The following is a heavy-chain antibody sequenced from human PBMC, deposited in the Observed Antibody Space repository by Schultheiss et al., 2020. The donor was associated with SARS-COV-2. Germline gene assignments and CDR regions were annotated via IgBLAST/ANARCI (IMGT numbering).Heavy chain of an antibody. D-gene: IGHD3-10*01. CDR2: IYYSGST. CDR3: ARLRFGWFDP. J-gene: IGHJ5*02. Sequence: SETLSLTCAVYGGSISSYYWSWIRQPPGKGLEWIGYIYYSGSTNHNPSLKSRVTISVDTSKNQFSLKLSSVTAADTAVYYCARLRFGWFDPWGQGTLVTVSS. CDR1: GGSISSYY. V-gene: IGHV4-59*08.